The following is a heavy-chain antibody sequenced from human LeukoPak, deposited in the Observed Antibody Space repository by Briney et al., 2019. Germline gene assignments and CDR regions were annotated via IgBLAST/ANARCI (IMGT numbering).Heavy chain of an antibody. D-gene: IGHD2-2*01. CDR1: GDTFSSCT. J-gene: IGHJ6*02. Sequence: ASVKVSCKASGDTFSSCTISWVRQAPGQGLEWMGWISAYNGNTNYAQKLQGRVTMTTDTSTSTAYMELRSLRSDDTAVYYCASQGYCSSTSCQYYYYYYGMDVWGQGTTVTVSS. CDR3: ASQGYCSSTSCQYYYYYYGMDV. CDR2: ISAYNGNT. V-gene: IGHV1-18*01.